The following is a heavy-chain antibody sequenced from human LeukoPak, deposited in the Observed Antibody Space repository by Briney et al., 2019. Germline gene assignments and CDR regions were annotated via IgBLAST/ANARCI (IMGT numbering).Heavy chain of an antibody. CDR1: GGSISSGDYY. Sequence: PSETLSPTCTVSGGSISSGDYYWSWIRQPPGKGLEWIGYIYYSGSTHYNPSLKSRVTISVDTSKNQFSLKLSSVTAADTAVYYCARARYGSGSSGYFDLWGRGTLVTVSS. J-gene: IGHJ2*01. CDR3: ARARYGSGSSGYFDL. V-gene: IGHV4-30-4*01. D-gene: IGHD3-10*01. CDR2: IYYSGST.